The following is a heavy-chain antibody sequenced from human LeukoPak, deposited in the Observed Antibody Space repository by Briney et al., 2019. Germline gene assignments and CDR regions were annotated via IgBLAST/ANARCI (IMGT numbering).Heavy chain of an antibody. Sequence: PGGSLRLSCAASGFTFSDYDMHWVRQGTGKGLEWVSAFHTAGVTHYSGSVRGRFTISRDNAKNSLYLQMNNLRAGDTAVYYCSRGGPLAGYSYDYWGQGTLVTVSS. J-gene: IGHJ4*02. V-gene: IGHV3-13*01. CDR2: FHTAGVT. D-gene: IGHD3-22*01. CDR1: GFTFSDYD. CDR3: SRGGPLAGYSYDY.